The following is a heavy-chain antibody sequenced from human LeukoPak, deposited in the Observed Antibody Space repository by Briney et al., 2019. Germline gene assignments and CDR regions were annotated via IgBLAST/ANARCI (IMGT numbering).Heavy chain of an antibody. D-gene: IGHD1-1*01. CDR3: ARGDDFSGDH. V-gene: IGHV3-7*04. J-gene: IGHJ4*02. CDR2: IHPEGNEK. Sequence: GVLRLSCAVSGFTFSNFWMSWVRQAPGRGLEWVANIHPEGNEKYHVESVKGRFTISRDNTKNLLFLQMNGLRVEDTAVYYCARGDDFSGDHWGQGTLVTVSS. CDR1: GFTFSNFW.